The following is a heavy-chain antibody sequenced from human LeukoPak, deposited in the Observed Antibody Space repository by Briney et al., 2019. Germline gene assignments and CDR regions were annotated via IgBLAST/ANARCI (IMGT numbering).Heavy chain of an antibody. CDR1: GFPFSSYG. V-gene: IGHV3-30*18. D-gene: IGHD5-18*01. CDR3: AKGGTWIQLSSFDY. CDR2: ISYDGSNK. Sequence: GGSLRLSCAASGFPFSSYGMHWVRQAPGKGLEWVAVISYDGSNKYYADSVKGRFTISRDNSKNTLYLQMNSLRAEDTAVYYCAKGGTWIQLSSFDYWGQGTLVTVSS. J-gene: IGHJ4*02.